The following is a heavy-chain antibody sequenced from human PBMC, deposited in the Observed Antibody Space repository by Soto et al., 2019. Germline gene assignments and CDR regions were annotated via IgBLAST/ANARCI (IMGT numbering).Heavy chain of an antibody. Sequence: GGSLRLSCAASGFTFDDYAMHWVRQAPGKGLEWVSGISWNSGSIGYADSVKGRFTISRDNAKNSLYLQMNSLRAEDTALYYCAKDYGGPIDYWGQGTLVTVSS. J-gene: IGHJ4*02. V-gene: IGHV3-9*01. CDR3: AKDYGGPIDY. D-gene: IGHD5-12*01. CDR2: ISWNSGSI. CDR1: GFTFDDYA.